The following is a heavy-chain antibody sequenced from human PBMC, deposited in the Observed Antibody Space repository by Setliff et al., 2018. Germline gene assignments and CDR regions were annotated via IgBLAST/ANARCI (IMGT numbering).Heavy chain of an antibody. CDR2: IYYRGST. V-gene: IGHV4-38-2*01. Sequence: TLSLTCAVSGYSISSGYNWGWIRQPPGKGLEWIASIYYRGSTPYNSSLKSRVSISVDTSKNQFSLNLNSVTAADTAVYYCATLTGDRGVDYWGQGRLVTVSS. J-gene: IGHJ4*02. CDR3: ATLTGDRGVDY. CDR1: GYSISSGYN. D-gene: IGHD7-27*01.